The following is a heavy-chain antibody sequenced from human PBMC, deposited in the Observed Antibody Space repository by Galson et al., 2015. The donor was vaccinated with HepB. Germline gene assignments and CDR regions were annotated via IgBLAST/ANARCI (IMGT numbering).Heavy chain of an antibody. CDR3: AKVVNYYYYGMDV. CDR1: GFTFSSYG. J-gene: IGHJ6*02. CDR2: ISYDGSNK. Sequence: LRLSCAASGFTFSSYGMHWVRQAPGKGLEWVAVISYDGSNKYYADSVKGRFTISRDNSKNTLYLQMNSLRAEDTAVYYCAKVVNYYYYGMDVWGQGTTVTVSS. V-gene: IGHV3-30*18.